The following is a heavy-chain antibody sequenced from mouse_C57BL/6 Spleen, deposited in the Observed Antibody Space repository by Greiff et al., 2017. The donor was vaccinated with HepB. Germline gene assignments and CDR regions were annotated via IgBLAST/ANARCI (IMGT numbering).Heavy chain of an antibody. V-gene: IGHV5-9-1*02. D-gene: IGHD4-1*02. CDR3: TRKGNWAPFDY. CDR2: ISSGGDYI. Sequence: EVKVVESGEGLVKPGGSLKLSCAASGFTFSSYAMSWVRQTPEKRLEWVAYISSGGDYIYYADTVKGRFTISRDNARNTLYLQMSSLKSEDTAMYYCTRKGNWAPFDYWGQGTTLTVSS. CDR1: GFTFSSYA. J-gene: IGHJ2*01.